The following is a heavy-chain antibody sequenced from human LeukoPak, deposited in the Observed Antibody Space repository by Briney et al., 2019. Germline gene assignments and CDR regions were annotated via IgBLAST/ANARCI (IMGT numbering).Heavy chain of an antibody. Sequence: SETLSLTCTVSGGSISSGDYYWSWIRQPPGKGLEWFGYIYYSGSTYYNPSLKSRVIISVDTSKNQFSLKLSSVTAADTAVYYCARDGYSYGYTLDYWGQGTLVTVSS. V-gene: IGHV4-30-4*01. D-gene: IGHD5-18*01. J-gene: IGHJ4*02. CDR1: GGSISSGDYY. CDR3: ARDGYSYGYTLDY. CDR2: IYYSGST.